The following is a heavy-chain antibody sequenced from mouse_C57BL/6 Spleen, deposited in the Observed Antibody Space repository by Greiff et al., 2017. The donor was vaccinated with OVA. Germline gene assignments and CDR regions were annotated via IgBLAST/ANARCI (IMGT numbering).Heavy chain of an antibody. CDR3: ARNYGNPYYAMDY. Sequence: EVNVVESGGGLVKPGGSLKLSCAASGFTFSDYGMHWVRQAPEKGLEWVAYISSGSSTIYYADTVKGRFTISRDNAKNTLFLQMTSLRSEDTAMYYCARNYGNPYYAMDYWGQGTSVTVSS. D-gene: IGHD2-1*01. J-gene: IGHJ4*01. CDR1: GFTFSDYG. V-gene: IGHV5-17*01. CDR2: ISSGSSTI.